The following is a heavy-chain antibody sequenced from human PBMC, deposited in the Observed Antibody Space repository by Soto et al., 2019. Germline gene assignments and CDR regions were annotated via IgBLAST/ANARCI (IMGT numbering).Heavy chain of an antibody. J-gene: IGHJ4*02. CDR2: ITDRSAYI. CDR3: ARDLRY. CDR1: VFTFKAYS. Sequence: RRLRLSCPASVFTFKAYSMNWFRQAPGKGLEWVSSITDRSAYIFYAHSVRGRFTVSRDDARNSLYLQMNSLRAEDTAVYYCARDLRYWGRGTVVTVSS. V-gene: IGHV3-21*06.